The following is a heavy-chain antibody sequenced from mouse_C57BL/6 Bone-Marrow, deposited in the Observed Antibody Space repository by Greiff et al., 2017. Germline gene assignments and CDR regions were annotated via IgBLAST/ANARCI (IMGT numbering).Heavy chain of an antibody. CDR1: GYTFTSYG. CDR3: SASYDYGSSYYYAMDY. V-gene: IGHV1-81*01. Sequence: QVQLQQSGAELARPGASVKLSCKASGYTFTSYGISWVKQRPGQGLEWIGEIYPRSGNTYYNEKFKGKDTLTADKSSSTAYMELRSLTSEDSAVYFCSASYDYGSSYYYAMDYWGQGTSVTVSS. J-gene: IGHJ4*01. CDR2: IYPRSGNT. D-gene: IGHD1-1*01.